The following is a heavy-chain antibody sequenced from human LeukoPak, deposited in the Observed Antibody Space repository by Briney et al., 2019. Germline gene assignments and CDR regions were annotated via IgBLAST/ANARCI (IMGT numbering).Heavy chain of an antibody. V-gene: IGHV4-59*01. D-gene: IGHD5-18*01. J-gene: IGHJ4*02. CDR1: GGSISSYY. CDR3: ARGIGYSYGFDY. CDR2: IYYSGST. Sequence: SEILSLTCTVSGGSISSYYWSWIRQPPGKGLEWIGYIYYSGSTNYNPSLKSRVTISVDTSKNQFSLKLSSVTAADTAVYYCARGIGYSYGFDYWGQGTLVTVSS.